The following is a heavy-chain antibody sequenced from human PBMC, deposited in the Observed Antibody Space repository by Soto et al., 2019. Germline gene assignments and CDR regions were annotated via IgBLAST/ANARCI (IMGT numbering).Heavy chain of an antibody. J-gene: IGHJ3*02. CDR2: IYYSGST. Sequence: SETLSLTCTVSGGSISSGGYYWSWIRQHPGKGLEWIGYIYYSGSTYYNPSLKSRVTISVDTSKNQFSLKLSSVTAADTAVYYCASESIAARTDAFDIWGQGTMVTVSS. CDR1: GGSISSGGYY. D-gene: IGHD6-6*01. CDR3: ASESIAARTDAFDI. V-gene: IGHV4-31*03.